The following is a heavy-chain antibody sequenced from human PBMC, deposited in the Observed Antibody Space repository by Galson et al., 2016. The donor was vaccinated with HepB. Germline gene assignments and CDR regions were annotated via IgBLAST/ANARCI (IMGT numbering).Heavy chain of an antibody. V-gene: IGHV1-18*01. CDR1: GYSFTRYG. CDR2: ISGYNGNI. CDR3: ARSRGGAYSSYWYFDL. D-gene: IGHD4/OR15-4a*01. Sequence: SVKVSCKASGYSFTRYGISWVRQAPGQGLAWMGWISGYNGNIKYSQEFQGRVTMTTDTSTGTTYMDPRSLRSDDTAIYYCARSRGGAYSSYWYFDLWGRGTLGTVSS. J-gene: IGHJ2*01.